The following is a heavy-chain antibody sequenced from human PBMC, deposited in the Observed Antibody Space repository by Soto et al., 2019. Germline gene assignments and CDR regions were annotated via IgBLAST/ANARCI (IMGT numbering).Heavy chain of an antibody. V-gene: IGHV6-1*01. CDR2: TYYRSKWYN. Sequence: QVQLQQSSPGLVKPSQTLSLTCAISGDSVSSDSVAWNWIRQSPSRGLEWLGRTYYRSKWYNDYAVSVKSRISINPDTSKNQFSLQLNSGTPEDTAVYYCARGHGDWFDPWGQGTLVTVSS. CDR1: GDSVSSDSVA. J-gene: IGHJ5*02. CDR3: ARGHGDWFDP. D-gene: IGHD4-17*01.